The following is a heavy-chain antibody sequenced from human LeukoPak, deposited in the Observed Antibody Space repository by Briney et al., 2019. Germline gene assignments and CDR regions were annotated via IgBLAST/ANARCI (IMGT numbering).Heavy chain of an antibody. CDR1: GFAFSTYA. D-gene: IGHD1-26*01. V-gene: IGHV3-23*01. CDR2: IREGGDTT. J-gene: IGHJ4*02. CDR3: AKSGSGSYYDH. Sequence: GGSLRLSCAGSGFAFSTYAMSWVRQAPGKGLEWVSSIREGGDTTYYADSVKGRFTISRDNSKNTLSLQMNSLRVEDTAIYYCAKSGSGSYYDHWGQGTLVTVSS.